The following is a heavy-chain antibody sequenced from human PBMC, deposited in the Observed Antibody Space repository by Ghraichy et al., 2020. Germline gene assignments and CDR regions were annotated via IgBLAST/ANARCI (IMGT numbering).Heavy chain of an antibody. CDR1: GFSFSSYW. D-gene: IGHD3-3*01. CDR3: ASSSRAIGFWSGYYPLVEEY. V-gene: IGHV3-7*03. CDR2: IKQDGSEK. J-gene: IGHJ4*02. Sequence: GGSLRLSCAASGFSFSSYWMSWVRQAPGKGLEWVANIKQDGSEKYYVDSVKGRFTISRDNAKNSLYLQMNSLRAEDTAVYYCASSSRAIGFWSGYYPLVEEYWGQGTMVTVSS.